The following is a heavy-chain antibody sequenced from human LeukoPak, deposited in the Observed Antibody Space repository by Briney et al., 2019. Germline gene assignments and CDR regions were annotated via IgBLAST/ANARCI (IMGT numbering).Heavy chain of an antibody. CDR3: ARTIAAAGTLNYYYYYGMDV. CDR2: IYFSGST. V-gene: IGHV4-31*03. D-gene: IGHD6-13*01. CDR1: GGSISSGGYY. J-gene: IGHJ6*02. Sequence: SETLSLTCTVSGGSISSGGYYWSWIRQHPGKGLEWIGYIYFSGSTYYNPSLKSRVTISVDTSKKQFSLKLSSVTAADTAVYYCARTIAAAGTLNYYYYYGMDVWGQGTTVTVSS.